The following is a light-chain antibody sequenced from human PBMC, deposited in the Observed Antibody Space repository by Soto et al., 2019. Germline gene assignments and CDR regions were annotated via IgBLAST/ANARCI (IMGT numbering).Light chain of an antibody. CDR1: QSVSSGY. V-gene: IGKV3-20*01. J-gene: IGKJ1*01. CDR3: QQCGSSPGT. Sequence: EIVLTQSPGTLSLSPGERATLSCRASQSVSSGYLGWYQQKPGQAPRLLIYGASIRATGIPDRISGSGSGTDFTLTISRLEPEDFAVYYCQQCGSSPGTFGQGTKVEIK. CDR2: GAS.